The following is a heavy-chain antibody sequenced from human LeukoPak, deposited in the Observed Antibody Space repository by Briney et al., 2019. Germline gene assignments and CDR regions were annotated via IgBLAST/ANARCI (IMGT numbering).Heavy chain of an antibody. CDR3: AKNTGFTTGWYFDY. CDR1: GFIFSTYA. CDR2: LSGDAGNT. D-gene: IGHD6-19*01. V-gene: IGHV3-23*01. Sequence: GGSLRLSCAASGFIFSTYAVSWVRQAPGEGLEWVSTLSGDAGNTDYADSVKGRFTISRDNSKNTLYLQMNSLRAEDTAVYYCAKNTGFTTGWYFDYWGQGTLVTVSS. J-gene: IGHJ4*02.